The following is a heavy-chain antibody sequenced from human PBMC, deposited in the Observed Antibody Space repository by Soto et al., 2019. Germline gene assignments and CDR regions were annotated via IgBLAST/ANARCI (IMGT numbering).Heavy chain of an antibody. CDR2: IAGSGGDI. D-gene: IGHD1-26*01. J-gene: IGHJ4*02. V-gene: IGHV3-23*01. CDR3: AKKYRGTYPFDY. CDR1: AFTFSSYA. Sequence: GGSLRLSCAASAFTFSSYAMAWVRQAPGKGLEWVSSIAGSGGDISYADSVKGRFTISRDNSKNTLYLQMDSLRAEDTAIYYCAKKYRGTYPFDYWGQGTRGTVS.